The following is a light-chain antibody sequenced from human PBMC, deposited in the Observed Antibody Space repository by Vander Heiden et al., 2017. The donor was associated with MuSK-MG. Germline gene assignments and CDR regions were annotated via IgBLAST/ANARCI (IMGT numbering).Light chain of an antibody. V-gene: IGLV3-21*04. J-gene: IGLJ2*01. CDR3: QLWDSATDQAV. CDR1: NIEAAS. Sequence: YWVTPPPSLSVAPGKTGRLTWGGDNIEAASVHRYPPEPGQAPVLIIYYDRDRPSGIPERFSGSNSGNTATLTISRVEAGDEADYYCQLWDSATDQAVFGGGTKLTVL. CDR2: YDR.